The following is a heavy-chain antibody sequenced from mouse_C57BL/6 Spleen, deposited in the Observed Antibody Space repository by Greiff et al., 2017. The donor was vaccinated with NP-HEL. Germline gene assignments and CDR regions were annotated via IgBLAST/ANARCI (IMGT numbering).Heavy chain of an antibody. CDR1: GYTFTSYW. CDR2: INPSNGGT. Sequence: QVQLQQPGTELVKPGASVKLSCKASGYTFTSYWMHWVKQRPGQGLEWIGNINPSNGGTNYNEQFKSKATLTVDKSSSTAYMQLSSLTSEDSAVYYCARGRGAYGSSYDAMDYWGQGTSVTVSS. J-gene: IGHJ4*01. D-gene: IGHD1-1*01. CDR3: ARGRGAYGSSYDAMDY. V-gene: IGHV1-53*01.